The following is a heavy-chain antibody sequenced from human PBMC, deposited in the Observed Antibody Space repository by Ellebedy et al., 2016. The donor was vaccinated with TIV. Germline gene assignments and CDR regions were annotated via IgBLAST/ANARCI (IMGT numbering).Heavy chain of an antibody. D-gene: IGHD5-12*01. CDR3: ARHVDSDMAFDWFDP. CDR2: TDSYGNT. V-gene: IGHV4-4*09. CDR1: GGSIRSYY. Sequence: MPSETLSLTCVVSGGSIRSYYWSWIRQSPGEGPEWIGNTDSYGNTKYNPSLKSRVNIAVDLSKNSFSLQLFSVTAADTSIYHCARHVDSDMAFDWFDPWGQGTLVTVSS. J-gene: IGHJ5*02.